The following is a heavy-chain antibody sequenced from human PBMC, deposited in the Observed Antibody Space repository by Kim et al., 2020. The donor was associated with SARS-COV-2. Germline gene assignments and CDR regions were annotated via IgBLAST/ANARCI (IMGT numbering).Heavy chain of an antibody. V-gene: IGHV3-43*01. J-gene: IGHJ4*02. CDR3: AKDIRFLEWLLWGGFDY. Sequence: VKGRFTISRDNSKNSLYLQMNSLRTEDTALYYCAKDIRFLEWLLWGGFDYWGQGTLVTVSS. D-gene: IGHD3-3*01.